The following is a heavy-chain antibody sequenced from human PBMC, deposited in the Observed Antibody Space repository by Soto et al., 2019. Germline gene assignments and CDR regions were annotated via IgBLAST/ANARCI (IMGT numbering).Heavy chain of an antibody. CDR3: ETDVSSGAWYGG. J-gene: IGHJ6*01. CDR2: IIPLFGTT. CDR1: GGTFSNYV. Sequence: QVQLVQSGTEVKNPGSSAKVSCKASGGTFSNYVISWVRQAHGQGLEWMGGIIPLFGTTDYAKKFPGRIAITAGESSTTSSLAYISLRFEYTAVYFSETDVSSGAWYGGWG. D-gene: IGHD2-15*01. V-gene: IGHV1-69*01.